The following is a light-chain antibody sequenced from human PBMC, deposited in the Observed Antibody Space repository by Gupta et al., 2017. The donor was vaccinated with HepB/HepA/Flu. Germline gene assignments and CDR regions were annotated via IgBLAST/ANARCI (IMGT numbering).Light chain of an antibody. J-gene: IGLJ2*01. CDR3: SSYTGSRNVI. Sequence: QSALTQPASVSGSPGQSLTISCTGTSSDVGAYNFVSWYQQHPGKAPNLMIFDVSNRPSGVSNRFSGSKSGDTASLTISGLQAEDEGDYYCSSYTGSRNVIFGGGTKLTVL. V-gene: IGLV2-14*03. CDR2: DVS. CDR1: SSDVGAYNF.